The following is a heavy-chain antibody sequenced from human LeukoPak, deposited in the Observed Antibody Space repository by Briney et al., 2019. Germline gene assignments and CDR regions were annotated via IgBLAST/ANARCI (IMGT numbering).Heavy chain of an antibody. CDR1: GYTFTRYG. D-gene: IGHD3-22*01. CDR2: ISAFNGNT. J-gene: IGHJ4*02. Sequence: ASVKVSCKASGYTFTRYGISWVRQAPGQGLEWMGWISAFNGNTNYAQNLQGRVTMTTDTSTSTVYMELRSLRSDDTAVYYCARGDYYDGSGYYSYWGQGTLVTVSS. CDR3: ARGDYYDGSGYYSY. V-gene: IGHV1-18*01.